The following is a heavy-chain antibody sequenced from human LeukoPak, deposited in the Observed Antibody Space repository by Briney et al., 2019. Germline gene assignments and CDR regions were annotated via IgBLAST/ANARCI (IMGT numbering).Heavy chain of an antibody. CDR2: IKQDGSEK. CDR3: ARDRSDFPLLYHYFYMDV. J-gene: IGHJ6*03. CDR1: GFTFSSYW. D-gene: IGHD3-3*01. V-gene: IGHV3-7*01. Sequence: PGGSLRLSCAASGFTFSSYWMSWVRQAPGKGLEWVANIKQDGSEKYYVDSVKGRFTISRDNVKNSLYLQMNSLRVEDTAIYYCARDRSDFPLLYHYFYMDVWGKGTTVTVSS.